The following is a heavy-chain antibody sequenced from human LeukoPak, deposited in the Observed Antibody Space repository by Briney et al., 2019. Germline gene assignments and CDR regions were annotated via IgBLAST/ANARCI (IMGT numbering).Heavy chain of an antibody. CDR1: GRSISSYH. J-gene: IGHJ4*02. D-gene: IGHD6-19*01. V-gene: IGHV4-59*01. Sequence: SETLPLTCTVSGRSISSYHWSCIRQSPGKVLDWIGYIYFTGSTNYNPSLKSRVTMSVDTSKNQLSLKLSSVTAADTAVYYCARGRISSGWFAHFDYWGQGALVTVSS. CDR3: ARGRISSGWFAHFDY. CDR2: IYFTGST.